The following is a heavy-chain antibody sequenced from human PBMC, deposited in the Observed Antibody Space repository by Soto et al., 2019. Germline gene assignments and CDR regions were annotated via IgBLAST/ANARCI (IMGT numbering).Heavy chain of an antibody. CDR1: RVTFSNSV. Sequence: GGSLRLSCAASRVTFSNSVIHWVRQAPGKGLEWLAVISYDAKREYFADSVRGRFTVSRDNSGDTLYLQMNTLRPEETAVYYCARGRHFYDSNGDLAFDIWGQGTMVTV. D-gene: IGHD3-22*01. CDR3: ARGRHFYDSNGDLAFDI. CDR2: ISYDAKRE. J-gene: IGHJ3*02. V-gene: IGHV3-30*03.